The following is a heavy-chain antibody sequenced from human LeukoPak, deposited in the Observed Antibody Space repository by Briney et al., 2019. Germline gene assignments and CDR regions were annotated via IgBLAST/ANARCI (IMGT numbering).Heavy chain of an antibody. J-gene: IGHJ4*02. Sequence: TGGSLRLSCAASGFTFSSYGMHWVRQAPGKGLEWVAVISYDGSNKYYADSVKGRFTISRDNSKNTLYLQMNSLRAEDTAVYYCAKDSLNGYSYGYIYWGQGTLVTVSS. V-gene: IGHV3-30*18. CDR1: GFTFSSYG. CDR3: AKDSLNGYSYGYIY. D-gene: IGHD5-18*01. CDR2: ISYDGSNK.